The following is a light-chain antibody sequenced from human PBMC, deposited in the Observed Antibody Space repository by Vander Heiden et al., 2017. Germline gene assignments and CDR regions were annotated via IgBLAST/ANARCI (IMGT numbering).Light chain of an antibody. Sequence: DIQMTQSPSSLSASVGDRVTITCQASQDISNYLKWYQQKTGEAPKLLIYDAANLETGVPSGFSGSGSGTNVTFPISSMQPEDIATCYCQQYDNLPSGTFGGGTKVEIK. V-gene: IGKV1-33*01. J-gene: IGKJ4*01. CDR1: QDISNY. CDR3: QQYDNLPSGT. CDR2: DAA.